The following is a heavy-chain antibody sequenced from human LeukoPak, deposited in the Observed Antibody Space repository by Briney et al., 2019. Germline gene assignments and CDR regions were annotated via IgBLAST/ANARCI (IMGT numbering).Heavy chain of an antibody. CDR1: GFTFSEYY. D-gene: IGHD6-6*01. CDR2: ISHYGYTI. V-gene: IGHV3-11*04. CDR3: ARGSSSPGWFDP. Sequence: GSLRLSCAASGFTFSEYYMTWIRRAPGEGLEWVSHISHYGYTISYGDSVKGRFTISRDNAKNSMYLQMNSLRVEDMAVYYCARGSSSPGWFDPWGQGTLVTVSS. J-gene: IGHJ5*02.